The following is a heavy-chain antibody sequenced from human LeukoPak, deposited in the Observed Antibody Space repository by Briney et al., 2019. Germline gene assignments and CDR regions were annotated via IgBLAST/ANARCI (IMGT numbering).Heavy chain of an antibody. CDR3: ARDPNPRNIVVVTALDY. CDR2: INPSGGST. J-gene: IGHJ4*02. V-gene: IGHV1-46*01. D-gene: IGHD2-21*02. Sequence: GASVKVSCKASGYTFTSYYMHWVRQAPGQGLEWMGIINPSGGSTSYAQKFQGRVTMTRDTSTSTVYMELSSLRSEDTAVYYCARDPNPRNIVVVTALDYWGQGTLVTISS. CDR1: GYTFTSYY.